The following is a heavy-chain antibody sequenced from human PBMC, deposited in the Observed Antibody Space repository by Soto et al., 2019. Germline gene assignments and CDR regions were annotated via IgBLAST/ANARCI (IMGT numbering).Heavy chain of an antibody. D-gene: IGHD3-22*01. CDR2: INAGNGNT. Sequence: ASVKVSCKASGYTFTIYAMHWVRQAPGQRLEWMGWINAGNGNTKYSQKFQGRVTITRDTSASTAYMELSSLRSEDTAVYYCARDYDSSGYPRYYFDYWGQGTLVTVSS. V-gene: IGHV1-3*01. J-gene: IGHJ4*02. CDR1: GYTFTIYA. CDR3: ARDYDSSGYPRYYFDY.